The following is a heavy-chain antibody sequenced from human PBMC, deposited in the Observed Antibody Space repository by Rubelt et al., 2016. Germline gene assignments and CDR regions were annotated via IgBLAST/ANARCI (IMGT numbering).Heavy chain of an antibody. CDR1: GGSFSGYY. V-gene: IGHV4-34*01. CDR3: ARGRSVLLWFGEFYGMDV. Sequence: QVQLQQWGAGLLKPSETLSLTCAVYGGSFSGYYWSWIRQPPGKGLEWIGEINHSGSTNYNPSLKGRVTITVEQSKNHCSRKRSTVTAADRAVYYCARGRSVLLWFGEFYGMDVWGQGTTVTVSS. J-gene: IGHJ6*02. D-gene: IGHD3-10*01. CDR2: INHSGST.